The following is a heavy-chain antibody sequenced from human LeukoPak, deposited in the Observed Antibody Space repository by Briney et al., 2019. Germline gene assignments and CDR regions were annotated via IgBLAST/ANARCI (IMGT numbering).Heavy chain of an antibody. J-gene: IGHJ3*02. CDR2: IYSGGST. CDR1: GFTVSSNY. CDR3: ASSGSYPDDAFDI. V-gene: IGHV3-53*01. Sequence: GGSLRLSCAASGFTVSSNYMSWVRQAPGKGLEWVSVIYSGGSTYYADSVKGRLTISRDNSKNTLYLQMNSLRAEDTAVYYCASSGSYPDDAFDIWGQGTMVTVSS. D-gene: IGHD1-26*01.